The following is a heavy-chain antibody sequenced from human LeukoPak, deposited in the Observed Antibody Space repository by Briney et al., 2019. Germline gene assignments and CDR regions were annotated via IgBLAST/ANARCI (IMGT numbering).Heavy chain of an antibody. V-gene: IGHV4-31*11. J-gene: IGHJ3*02. CDR3: ARDPPYDSNAFDI. CDR2: IYYSGST. D-gene: IGHD5-12*01. CDR1: GGSISSGGYY. Sequence: PSGTLSLTCAVSGGSISSGGYYWSWIRQHPGKGLEWIGYIYYSGSTYYNPSLKSRVTISVDTSKNQFSLKLSSVTAADTAVYYCARDPPYDSNAFDIWGQGTMVTVSS.